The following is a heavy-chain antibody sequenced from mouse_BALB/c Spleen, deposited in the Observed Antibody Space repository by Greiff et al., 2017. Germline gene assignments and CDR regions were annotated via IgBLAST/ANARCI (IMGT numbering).Heavy chain of an antibody. CDR1: GFTFSSYA. CDR2: ISSGGST. CDR3: ARGPGFAY. V-gene: IGHV5-6-5*01. J-gene: IGHJ3*01. Sequence: EVMLVESGGGLVKPGGSLKLSCAASGFTFSSYAMSWVRQTPEKRLEWVASISSGGSTYYPDSVKGRFTISRDNARNILYLQMSSLRSEDTAMYYCARGPGFAYWGQGTLVTVSA.